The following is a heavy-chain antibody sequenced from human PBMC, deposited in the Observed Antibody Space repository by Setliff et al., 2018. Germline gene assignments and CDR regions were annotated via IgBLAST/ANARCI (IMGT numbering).Heavy chain of an antibody. Sequence: PGGSLRLSCAASGFTFRSYEMNWVRQTPGKGLEWVSYINSGGSLIYYADSVKGRFTISRDNAKSSLYLQMNSLRAEDTAVYYCARDLIRGAPNWFDPWGQGTLVTVSS. D-gene: IGHD3-10*01. CDR3: ARDLIRGAPNWFDP. V-gene: IGHV3-48*03. CDR1: GFTFRSYE. J-gene: IGHJ5*02. CDR2: INSGGSLI.